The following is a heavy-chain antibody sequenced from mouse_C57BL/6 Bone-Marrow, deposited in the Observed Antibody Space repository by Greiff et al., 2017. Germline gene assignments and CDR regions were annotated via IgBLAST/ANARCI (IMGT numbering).Heavy chain of an antibody. CDR1: GYTFTSYW. V-gene: IGHV1-50*01. CDR3: ASPGAWFAY. CDR2: IDPSDSDT. D-gene: IGHD4-1*01. J-gene: IGHJ3*01. Sequence: VQLQQPGAELVKPGASVKLSCKASGYTFTSYWMQWVKQRPGQGLEWIGEIDPSDSDTNYNQKFKGKATLTVDTSSSTAYMQRSSLTSEDSAVYYCASPGAWFAYWGQGTLVTVSA.